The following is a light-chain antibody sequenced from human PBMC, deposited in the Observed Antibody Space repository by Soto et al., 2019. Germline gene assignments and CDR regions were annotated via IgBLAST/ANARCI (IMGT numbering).Light chain of an antibody. V-gene: IGLV1-40*01. J-gene: IGLJ7*01. CDR2: GNS. CDR1: SSNIGAGYE. Sequence: QSVLTQPPSVSGAPGQRVTISCTGSSSNIGAGYEVHWYQQLPGTAPKLLIYGNSNRPSGVPDRFSGSKSGTSASLAITGLQAEDEADYYCQSYDSSLSASVFGGGTQRPSS. CDR3: QSYDSSLSASV.